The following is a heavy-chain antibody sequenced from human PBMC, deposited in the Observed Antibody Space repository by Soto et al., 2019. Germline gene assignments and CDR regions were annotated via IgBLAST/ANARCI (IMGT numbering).Heavy chain of an antibody. V-gene: IGHV3-73*01. CDR2: IRSKANSYAT. CDR3: TVSTYCSGGSYSEVSNCFDP. CDR1: GFTFSGCA. D-gene: IGHD2-15*01. Sequence: GGSLRLSCAASGFTFSGCAMHWVRQASGKGLEWVGRIRSKANSYATAYAASVKGRFTISRDDSKNTAYLQMNSLKTEDTAVYYCTVSTYCSGGSYSEVSNCFDPLGEGP. J-gene: IGHJ5*02.